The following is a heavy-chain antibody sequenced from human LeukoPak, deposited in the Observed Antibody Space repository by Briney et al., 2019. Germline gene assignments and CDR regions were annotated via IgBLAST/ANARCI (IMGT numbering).Heavy chain of an antibody. D-gene: IGHD6-19*01. CDR1: GFIFCVST. Sequence: SGGSLRLSCAASGFIFCVSTMHWVRQAPGKGLEFVSSISTAGRSTYYADSAKGRFAISRDDFNSTVYLHMSSLRPEDTAMYYCVKDRGSSGWSPFAYWGQGTLVTVSS. CDR3: VKDRGSSGWSPFAY. CDR2: ISTAGRST. J-gene: IGHJ4*02. V-gene: IGHV3-64D*06.